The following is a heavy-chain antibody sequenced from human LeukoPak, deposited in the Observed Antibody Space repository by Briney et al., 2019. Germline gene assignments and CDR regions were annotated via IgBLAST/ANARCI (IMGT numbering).Heavy chain of an antibody. CDR2: IYTVGNT. J-gene: IGHJ4*02. Sequence: GGSLRLSCAVSGFTFRNYAMSWVRQAPGRGLEWVSVIYTVGNTYYAESVKGRFTISRDNSKNTLYLQMNSLRAEDTAVYYCARGYSYGYFDYWGQGTLVTVSS. CDR1: GFTFRNYA. CDR3: ARGYSYGYFDY. V-gene: IGHV3-53*01. D-gene: IGHD5-18*01.